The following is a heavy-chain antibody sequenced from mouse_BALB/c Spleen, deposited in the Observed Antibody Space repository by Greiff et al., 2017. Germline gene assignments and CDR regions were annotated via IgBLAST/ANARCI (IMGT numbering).Heavy chain of an antibody. CDR3: ARHYDYSAWFAY. D-gene: IGHD2-4*01. V-gene: IGHV5-12-1*01. CDR1: GFAFSSYD. Sequence: EVQGVESGGGLVKPGGSLKLSCAASGFAFSSYDMSWVRQTPEKRLEWVAYISSGGGSTYYPDTVKGRFTISRDNAKNTLYLQMSSLKSEDTAMYYCARHYDYSAWFAYWGQGTLVTVSA. J-gene: IGHJ3*01. CDR2: ISSGGGST.